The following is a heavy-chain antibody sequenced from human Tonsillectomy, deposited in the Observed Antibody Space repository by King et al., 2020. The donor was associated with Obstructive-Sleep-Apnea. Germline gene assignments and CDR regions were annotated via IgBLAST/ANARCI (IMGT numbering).Heavy chain of an antibody. J-gene: IGHJ6*02. CDR3: ATRRVDYYGMDA. CDR2: ITGSGRST. V-gene: IGHV3-23*04. Sequence: EVQLVESGGGLVQPGGSLRLSCVASGFSFSNYAMNWVRQAPGKGLECVSVITGSGRSTYYADSVKGRFTISRDNSKNTLYLQMNSLRAEDRAVYYCATRRVDYYGMDAWGQGTTVIVSS. CDR1: GFSFSNYA.